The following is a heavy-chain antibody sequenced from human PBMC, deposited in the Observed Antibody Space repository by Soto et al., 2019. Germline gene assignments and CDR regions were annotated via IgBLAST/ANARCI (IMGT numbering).Heavy chain of an antibody. CDR2: ISGGGGST. Sequence: EVQLLESGGGLVQPGGSLRLSCAASGFTFGSYAMTWARQAPGKGLEWVSAISGGGGSTYYADSVKGRFTISRDNSKNTLYLQMNSLRAEDTAVYYCAKESYYDSSGSFDYWGQGTLVTVSS. D-gene: IGHD3-22*01. V-gene: IGHV3-23*01. CDR1: GFTFGSYA. J-gene: IGHJ4*02. CDR3: AKESYYDSSGSFDY.